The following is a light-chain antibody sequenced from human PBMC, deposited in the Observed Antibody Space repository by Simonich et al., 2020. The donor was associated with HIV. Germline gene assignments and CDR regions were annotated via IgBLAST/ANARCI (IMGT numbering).Light chain of an antibody. J-gene: IGKJ3*01. CDR2: DAS. Sequence: EIVMTQSPATLSVSPGERATLSCRASQSVSSNLAWYQQKRGQAPRLLNYDASTRATGGPARFSGSGFGTDFTLTISSMQSEDFAVYYCQQYNNWPSPFTFGPGTKVDIK. CDR1: QSVSSN. V-gene: IGKV3-15*01. CDR3: QQYNNWPSPFT.